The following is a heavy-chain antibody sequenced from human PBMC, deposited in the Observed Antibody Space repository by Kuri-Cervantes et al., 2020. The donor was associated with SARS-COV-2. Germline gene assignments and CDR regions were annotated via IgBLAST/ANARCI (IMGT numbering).Heavy chain of an antibody. Sequence: GESLKISCVASGFTFSNYVIHWVRQAPGKGLEWVAVIWYDGENEYYAGSVKGRFTISRDNSKNTVSLHMNSLRGDDTAVYYCARERGPDADGFDIWGQGTMVTVSS. CDR1: GFTFSNYV. V-gene: IGHV3-33*08. D-gene: IGHD3-10*01. CDR3: ARERGPDADGFDI. J-gene: IGHJ3*02. CDR2: IWYDGENE.